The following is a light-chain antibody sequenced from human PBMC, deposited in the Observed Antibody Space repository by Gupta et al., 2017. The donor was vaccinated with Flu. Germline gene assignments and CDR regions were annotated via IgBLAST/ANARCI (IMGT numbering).Light chain of an antibody. CDR3: QQYDNWPTWT. Sequence: ELVMTQSPATLSVSPGERATLSCRASQSVGSNLAWYQQKPGQAPRLLIFGASTRATAVPARFSGSGSGTEFTLTISSLQSEDFAVYYCQQYDNWPTWTFGQGTKVEIK. J-gene: IGKJ1*01. V-gene: IGKV3-15*01. CDR2: GAS. CDR1: QSVGSN.